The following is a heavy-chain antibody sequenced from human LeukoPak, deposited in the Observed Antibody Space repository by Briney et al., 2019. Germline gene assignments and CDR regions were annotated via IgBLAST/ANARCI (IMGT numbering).Heavy chain of an antibody. CDR2: VRYDGNNK. J-gene: IGHJ4*02. V-gene: IGHV3-30*02. D-gene: IGHD6-13*01. Sequence: GGSLRLSCEASGFNLSNYGMHWVRQAPGKGLEWVSFVRYDGNNKFYIDSVKGRFTISRDTSKNTLFLQMNSLRGEDTAVYYCARDLGSSGWYSDDFWGQGILVTVSS. CDR3: ARDLGSSGWYSDDF. CDR1: GFNLSNYG.